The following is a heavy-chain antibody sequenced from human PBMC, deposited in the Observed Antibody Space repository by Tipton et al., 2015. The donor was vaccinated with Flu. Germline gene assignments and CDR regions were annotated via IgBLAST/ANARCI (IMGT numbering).Heavy chain of an antibody. V-gene: IGHV4-34*01. CDR2: INHSGRT. CDR3: ARHGGYYFDY. D-gene: IGHD4-23*01. CDR1: GGSISTSY. Sequence: TLSLTCTVSGGSISTSYWSWIRQPPGKGLEWIGEINHSGRTNYNPSLKSRVTISVDTSKNQFSLKLSSVNAADTAVYYCARHGGYYFDYWGQGTLVTVSS. J-gene: IGHJ4*02.